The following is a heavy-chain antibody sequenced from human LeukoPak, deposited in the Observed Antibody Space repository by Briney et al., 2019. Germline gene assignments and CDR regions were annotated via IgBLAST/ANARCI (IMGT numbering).Heavy chain of an antibody. V-gene: IGHV1-2*02. Sequence: GASVKVSCKASGYTFTDYYIHWVRQAPGQGLEWMGWINPNSGSTNYAQNLQGRVSMTRDTSISTAHMELSRLRSDDTAVYYCARDYVDNFDSYGYIALDQWGHGTLVIVSP. CDR2: INPNSGST. CDR1: GYTFTDYY. J-gene: IGHJ4*01. CDR3: ARDYVDNFDSYGYIALDQ. D-gene: IGHD3-22*01.